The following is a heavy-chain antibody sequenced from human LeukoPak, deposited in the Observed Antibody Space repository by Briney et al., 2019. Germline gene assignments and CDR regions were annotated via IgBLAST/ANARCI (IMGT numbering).Heavy chain of an antibody. CDR1: GDSVPSNSAS. V-gene: IGHV6-1*01. D-gene: IGHD5-12*01. J-gene: IGHJ6*03. CDR3: TRGGGYDYYYYYYMDV. Sequence: SQTLSLTCAISGDSVPSNSASWNWIRQSPSRGLEWLGRTYYKSQWYNDYAVSVKSRITINPDTSKNQFSLHLNSVTPEDTAVYYCTRGGGYDYYYYYYMDVWGKGTTVTISS. CDR2: TYYKSQWYN.